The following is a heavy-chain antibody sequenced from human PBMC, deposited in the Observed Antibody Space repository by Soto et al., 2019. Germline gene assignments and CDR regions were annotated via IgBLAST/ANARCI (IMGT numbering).Heavy chain of an antibody. CDR3: ARSIAVAGPPEFDH. CDR1: GFTFSSFT. V-gene: IGHV3-30-3*01. J-gene: IGHJ4*02. D-gene: IGHD6-19*01. CDR2: ISYDAGTNK. Sequence: QVQLVESGGGVVQPGRSRRLSCAASGFTFSSFTMHWVRQAPGKGLEWVGFISYDAGTNKYYADSVKGRFTFSRDNHKNTLYLQMNSLRAEDTAVYYCARSIAVAGPPEFDHWGQGTLVTVSS.